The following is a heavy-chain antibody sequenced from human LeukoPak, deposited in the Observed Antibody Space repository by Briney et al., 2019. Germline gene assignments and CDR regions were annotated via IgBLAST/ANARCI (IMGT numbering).Heavy chain of an antibody. V-gene: IGHV3-30*18. J-gene: IGHJ4*01. Sequence: GRSLRLSCAASGFTFSSYGMHWVRQAPGKGLEWVAVISYDGSNKYYADSVKGRFTISRANSKNTLYLQMNSLRAEDTAVYSCAKDIVCYGSGSYYKSERGDYWGHGALVTASS. CDR1: GFTFSSYG. CDR3: AKDIVCYGSGSYYKSERGDY. D-gene: IGHD3-10*01. CDR2: ISYDGSNK.